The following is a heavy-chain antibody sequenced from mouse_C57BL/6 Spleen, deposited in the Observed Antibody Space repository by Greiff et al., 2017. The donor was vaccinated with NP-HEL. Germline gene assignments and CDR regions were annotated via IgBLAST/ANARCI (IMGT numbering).Heavy chain of an antibody. Sequence: QVQLQQSGAELVKPGASVKISCKASGYAFSSYWMNWVKQRPGKGLEWIGQIYPGDGDTNYNGKFKGKATLTADKSSSTAYMQLSSLTSEDSAVYFCARWELGLYAMDYWGQGTSVTVSS. CDR1: GYAFSSYW. J-gene: IGHJ4*01. V-gene: IGHV1-80*01. D-gene: IGHD4-1*01. CDR3: ARWELGLYAMDY. CDR2: IYPGDGDT.